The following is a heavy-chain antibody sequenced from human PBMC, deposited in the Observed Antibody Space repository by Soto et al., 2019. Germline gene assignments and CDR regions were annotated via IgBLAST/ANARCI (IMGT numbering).Heavy chain of an antibody. V-gene: IGHV4-34*01. CDR3: ARGFRVVAHNWFDP. D-gene: IGHD2-15*01. CDR2: INHSGST. CDR1: GFTFSDHY. J-gene: IGHJ5*02. Sequence: PGGSLRLACAASGFTFSDHYMSWFRQAPGMGLEWIGEINHSGSTNYNPSLKSRVTISVDTSKNQFSLKLSSVTAADTAVYYCARGFRVVAHNWFDPWGQGTLVTVSS.